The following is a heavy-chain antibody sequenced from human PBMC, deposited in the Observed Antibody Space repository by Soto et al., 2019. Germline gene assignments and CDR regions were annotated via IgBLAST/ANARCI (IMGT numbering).Heavy chain of an antibody. CDR3: ARLKGAFFIPPSNWFDP. CDR2: IYNSGTT. D-gene: IGHD3-16*02. Sequence: SETQSLTCPVYGDSISRSSYYWGWLRQTPGKELEWNADIYNSGTTHYNQCLKRRVTISIDTSKNLSSLHLRSVTAADTAVYYCARLKGAFFIPPSNWFDPWGQGTPVTVSS. CDR1: GDSISRSSYY. V-gene: IGHV4-39*01. J-gene: IGHJ5*02.